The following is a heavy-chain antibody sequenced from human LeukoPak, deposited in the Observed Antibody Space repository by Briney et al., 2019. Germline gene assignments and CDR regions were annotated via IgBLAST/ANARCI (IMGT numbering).Heavy chain of an antibody. CDR3: AKGSSGWYLGGFDY. Sequence: GGYLRLYCAVSGFTFNNYAMSWVRQAPGKGLEWVSGITGSGGNTYYADSVKGRFTISRDNSKNTLYLQMNSVRTDDTAVYYCAKGSSGWYLGGFDYWGQGTLVTVSS. D-gene: IGHD6-19*01. CDR2: ITGSGGNT. V-gene: IGHV3-23*01. J-gene: IGHJ4*02. CDR1: GFTFNNYA.